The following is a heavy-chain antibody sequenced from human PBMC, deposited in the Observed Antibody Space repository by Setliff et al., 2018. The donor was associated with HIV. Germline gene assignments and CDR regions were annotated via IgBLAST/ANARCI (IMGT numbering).Heavy chain of an antibody. CDR2: INPSDGIP. Sequence: ASVKVSCKASGFGFSRHYMHWVRQAPGEGLEWVAMINPSDGIPSYAQKFQDRVVVTRDTSRSIVYMELSSLLSEDTAVYFCTRAFPPMIPAAFDIWGLGTLVTVSS. J-gene: IGHJ3*02. V-gene: IGHV1-46*01. CDR1: GFGFSRHY. CDR3: TRAFPPMIPAAFDI. D-gene: IGHD3-16*01.